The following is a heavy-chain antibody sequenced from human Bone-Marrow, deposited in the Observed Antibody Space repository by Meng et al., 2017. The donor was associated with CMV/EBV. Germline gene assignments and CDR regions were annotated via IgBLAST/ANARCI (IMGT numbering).Heavy chain of an antibody. CDR3: AREVVPAAVDY. V-gene: IGHV4-34*01. CDR1: GGSFSGYY. J-gene: IGHJ4*02. Sequence: GSLRLSCAVYGGSFSGYYWSWIRQPPGKGLEWIGEINHSGSTNYNPSLKSRVTISVDTSKNQFSLKLSSVTAADTAVYYCAREVVPAAVDYWGQGTLVTVSS. CDR2: INHSGST. D-gene: IGHD2-2*01.